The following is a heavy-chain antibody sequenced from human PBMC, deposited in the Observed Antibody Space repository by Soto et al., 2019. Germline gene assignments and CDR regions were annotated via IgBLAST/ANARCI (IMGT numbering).Heavy chain of an antibody. V-gene: IGHV1-18*01. CDR1: GYTFTSYG. CDR2: ISAYNGNT. Sequence: GASVKVSCKASGYTFTSYGISWVRQAPGQGLEWMGWISAYNGNTNYAQKLQGRVTMTTDTSTSTAYMELRSLRSDDTAVYYCARDYVSSSWSSPRGYYYGMDVWGQGTTVTVSS. J-gene: IGHJ6*02. CDR3: ARDYVSSSWSSPRGYYYGMDV. D-gene: IGHD6-13*01.